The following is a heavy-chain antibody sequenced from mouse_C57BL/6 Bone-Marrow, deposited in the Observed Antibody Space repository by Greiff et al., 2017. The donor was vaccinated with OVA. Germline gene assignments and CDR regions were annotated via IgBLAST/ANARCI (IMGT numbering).Heavy chain of an antibody. J-gene: IGHJ4*01. CDR1: GFTFSDYG. D-gene: IGHD3-2*01. CDR2: ISNLAYSI. CDR3: ARLRRQNYAMDY. Sequence: EVKLVESGGGLVQPGGSLKLSCAASGFTFSDYGMAWVRQAPRKGPEWVAFISNLAYSIYYADNVTGRFTISRENAKNTLYLEMSSLRSEETAMYYCARLRRQNYAMDYWGQGTSVTGSS. V-gene: IGHV5-15*01.